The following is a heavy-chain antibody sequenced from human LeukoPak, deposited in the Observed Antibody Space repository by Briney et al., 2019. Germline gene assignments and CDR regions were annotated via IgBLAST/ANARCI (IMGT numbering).Heavy chain of an antibody. Sequence: GGSLRLSCAASGFTFSSYAMSWVRQAPGKGLEWVSAISGSGGSTYYADSVKGRFTISRDNSKNTLYLQMNSLRAEDTAVYYCARVHSGWTHYFDYWGQGTLVTVSS. CDR3: ARVHSGWTHYFDY. V-gene: IGHV3-23*01. CDR2: ISGSGGST. D-gene: IGHD6-19*01. J-gene: IGHJ4*02. CDR1: GFTFSSYA.